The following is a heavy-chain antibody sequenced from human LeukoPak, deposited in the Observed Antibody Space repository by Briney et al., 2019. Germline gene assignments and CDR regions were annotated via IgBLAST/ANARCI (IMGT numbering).Heavy chain of an antibody. V-gene: IGHV1-69*02. CDR3: ARNHYDSSGYLTGDWFDP. D-gene: IGHD3-22*01. CDR2: IIPILGIA. J-gene: IGHJ5*02. CDR1: GYTFTSYY. Sequence: GASVKVSCKASGYTFTSYYMHWVRQAPGQGLEWMGRIIPILGIANYAQKFQGRVTITADKSTSTAYMELSSLRSEDTAVYYCARNHYDSSGYLTGDWFDPWGQGTLVTVSS.